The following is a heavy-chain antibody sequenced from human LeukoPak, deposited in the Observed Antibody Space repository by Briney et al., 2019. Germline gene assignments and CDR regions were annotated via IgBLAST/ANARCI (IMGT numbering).Heavy chain of an antibody. D-gene: IGHD6-13*01. CDR1: GFTFSSYS. V-gene: IGHV3-21*01. J-gene: IGHJ1*01. Sequence: GGSLRLSCAASGFTFSSYSMNWVRQAPGKGLEWVSSISSSSSYIYYADSVKGRFTISGDNAKNSLYLQMNSLRAEDTAVYYCARSGGSSSAVYFQHWGQGTLVTVSS. CDR2: ISSSSSYI. CDR3: ARSGGSSSAVYFQH.